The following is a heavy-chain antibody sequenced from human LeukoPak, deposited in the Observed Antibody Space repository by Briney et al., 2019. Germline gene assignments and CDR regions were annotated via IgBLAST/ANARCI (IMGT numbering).Heavy chain of an antibody. J-gene: IGHJ4*02. CDR1: GFTFSSYA. CDR3: AKGGSGWYGHFDH. V-gene: IGHV3-23*01. Sequence: GGSLRLSCAASGFTFSSYAMSWVRQAPGKGLEWVSAISGSGGSTYYADSVKGRFTISRDNSKNTFFLQMNSLRVEDTAVYYCAKGGSGWYGHFDHWGQGALVTASS. D-gene: IGHD6-19*01. CDR2: ISGSGGST.